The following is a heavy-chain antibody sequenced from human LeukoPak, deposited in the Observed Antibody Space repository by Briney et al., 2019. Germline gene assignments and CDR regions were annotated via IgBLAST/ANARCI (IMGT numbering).Heavy chain of an antibody. CDR3: AKDRRGGFNGAPITPGEDY. D-gene: IGHD3-10*01. CDR1: GFTFSNYA. CDR2: IHGVSET. Sequence: PGGSLRLSCAASGFTFSNYAMTWVRQAPGKGLEWVSTIHGVSETYYVDSVKGRFTISRDDSENTVYLQMNSLRVEDTAVYYCAKDRRGGFNGAPITPGEDYWGQGTLVTVSS. V-gene: IGHV3-23*01. J-gene: IGHJ4*02.